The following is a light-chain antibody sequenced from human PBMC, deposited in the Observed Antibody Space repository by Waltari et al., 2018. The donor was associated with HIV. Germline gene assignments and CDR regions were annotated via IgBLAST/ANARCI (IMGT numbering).Light chain of an antibody. J-gene: IGLJ3*02. CDR3: SSYTSSSTWV. V-gene: IGLV2-14*03. Sequence: QSALTQPASVSGSPGQSITISSPGTSSDVGGYNYFSWYQQHPGKAPKHIIYDVSNRPSGVSNRFSCSKSGNTASLTISGLQAEDEADYYCSSYTSSSTWVFGGGTKLTVL. CDR2: DVS. CDR1: SSDVGGYNY.